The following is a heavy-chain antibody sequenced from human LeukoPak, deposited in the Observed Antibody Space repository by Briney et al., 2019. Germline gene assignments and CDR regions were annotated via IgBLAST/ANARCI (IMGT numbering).Heavy chain of an antibody. Sequence: ASVKVSCKASGGTFSSYAISWVRQAPGQGLEWMGGIIPIFGTANYAQKFQGRVTITADKSTSTAYMELSSLRSEDTAVYYCAKEGGQIFDFDYWGQGTLVTVSS. V-gene: IGHV1-69*06. CDR2: IIPIFGTA. D-gene: IGHD2/OR15-2a*01. CDR3: AKEGGQIFDFDY. CDR1: GGTFSSYA. J-gene: IGHJ4*02.